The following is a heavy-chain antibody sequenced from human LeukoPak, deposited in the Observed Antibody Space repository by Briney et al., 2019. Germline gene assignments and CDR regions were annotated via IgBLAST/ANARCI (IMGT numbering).Heavy chain of an antibody. CDR2: IDPSDSYT. J-gene: IGHJ4*02. CDR3: ASQLYSSGWVDY. V-gene: IGHV5-10-1*01. CDR1: GYSFTSYW. D-gene: IGHD6-19*01. Sequence: GESLKISCKGSGYSFTSYWISWVRQMPGKVLEWMGRIDPSDSYTNYSPSFQGHVTISADKSVSTAYLQWSSLKASDTAMYYCASQLYSSGWVDYWGQGTLVTVSS.